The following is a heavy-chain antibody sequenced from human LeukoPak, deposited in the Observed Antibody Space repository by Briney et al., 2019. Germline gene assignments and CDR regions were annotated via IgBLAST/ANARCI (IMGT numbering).Heavy chain of an antibody. CDR3: ARGYYYDSSGYQLDY. V-gene: IGHV4-39*01. CDR1: GVSISSSNSY. Sequence: KPSETLSLTCTVSGVSISSSNSYWGWIRQPPGKGLEWIGSIYYSGNTYYNASLKSQFSISIDTSKNQFSLRLTSVTAADTAVYYCARGYYYDSSGYQLDYWGQGTLVTVSS. D-gene: IGHD3-22*01. J-gene: IGHJ4*02. CDR2: IYYSGNT.